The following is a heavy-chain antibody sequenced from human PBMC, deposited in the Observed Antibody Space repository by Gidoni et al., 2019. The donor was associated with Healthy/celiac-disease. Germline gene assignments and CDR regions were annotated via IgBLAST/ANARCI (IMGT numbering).Heavy chain of an antibody. J-gene: IGHJ2*01. CDR1: GYTFPSYG. Sequence: QVQLVQSGAEVKKPGASVKVSCKASGYTFPSYGISWVRQAPGQGLEWMGWISAYNGNTNYAQKLQGRVTMTTDTSTSTAYMELRSLRSDDTAVYYCARDQAGEQQLVNWYFDLWGRGTLVTVSS. CDR2: ISAYNGNT. CDR3: ARDQAGEQQLVNWYFDL. V-gene: IGHV1-18*01. D-gene: IGHD6-13*01.